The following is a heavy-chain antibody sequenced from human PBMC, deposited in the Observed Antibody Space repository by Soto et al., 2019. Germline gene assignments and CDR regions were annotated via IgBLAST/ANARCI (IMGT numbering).Heavy chain of an antibody. J-gene: IGHJ4*02. D-gene: IGHD3-22*01. CDR1: GFTFTSSA. CDR2: IVVGSGNT. Sequence: GASVKVSCKASGFTFTSSAVQWVRQARGQRLEWIGWIVVGSGNTNYAQKFQERVTITRDMSTSTAYMELSSLRSEDTAVYYCAALPRGGGYYREPDYWGQGTLVTVSS. CDR3: AALPRGGGYYREPDY. V-gene: IGHV1-58*01.